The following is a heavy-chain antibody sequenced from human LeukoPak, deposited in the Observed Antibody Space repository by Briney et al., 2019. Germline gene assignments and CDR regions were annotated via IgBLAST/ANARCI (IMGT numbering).Heavy chain of an antibody. D-gene: IGHD3-10*01. J-gene: IGHJ3*02. CDR2: ISGSGGST. V-gene: IGHV3-23*01. CDR3: AKEHYYGSGSYYLGGDAFDI. CDR1: GFTFSSYA. Sequence: GGSLRLSCAASGFTFSSYAMSWVRQAPGKGLEWVSAISGSGGSTYYADSVKGRFTISRDNSKNTLYLQMSSLRAEDTAVYYCAKEHYYGSGSYYLGGDAFDIWGQGTMVTVSS.